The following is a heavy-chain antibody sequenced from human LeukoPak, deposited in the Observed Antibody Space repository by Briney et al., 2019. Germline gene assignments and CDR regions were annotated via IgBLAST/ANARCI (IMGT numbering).Heavy chain of an antibody. D-gene: IGHD5-18*01. CDR2: IYPDDSDI. CDR3: AIVDTIMEYRWFDP. J-gene: IGHJ5*02. V-gene: IGHV5-51*01. CDR1: GYSFNTYW. Sequence: GESLKISCKGSGYSFNTYWIGWVRQMPGKGLEWMGIIYPDDSDIRYSPSFQGQVTISVDKSISTAYLQWSSLKASDSAMYYCAIVDTIMEYRWFDPWGQGTLVTVSS.